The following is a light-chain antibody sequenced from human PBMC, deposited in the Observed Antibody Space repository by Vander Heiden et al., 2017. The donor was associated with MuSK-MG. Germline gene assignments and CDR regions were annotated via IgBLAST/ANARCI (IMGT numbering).Light chain of an antibody. CDR1: QSLLHSNGYNY. CDR2: LGS. V-gene: IGKV2-28*01. J-gene: IGKJ1*01. CDR3: MQALPTPWT. Sequence: EMGRARAQLSVPVTPGEPASISCRSSQSLLHSNGYNYLDWYLQKPGQSPQLLIYLGSNRASGVPDRFSGSGSGTDFTLQISRVAAEDVFFYYCMQALPTPWTFGQGTKVEIQ.